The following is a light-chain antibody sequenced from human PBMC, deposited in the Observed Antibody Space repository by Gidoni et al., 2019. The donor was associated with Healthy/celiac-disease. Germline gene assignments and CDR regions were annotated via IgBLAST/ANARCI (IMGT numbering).Light chain of an antibody. CDR1: QDISNY. V-gene: IGKV1-33*01. J-gene: IGKJ4*01. Sequence: DINIAHSPSSLSASVGGRVTITCQASQDISNYLHWYQQKPGKAPKLLIDDASKLETVVPTRFSGRGSGTDFTFTISSLQAEDIATYYCQQYDKLPHTFGGGTKVEIK. CDR3: QQYDKLPHT. CDR2: DAS.